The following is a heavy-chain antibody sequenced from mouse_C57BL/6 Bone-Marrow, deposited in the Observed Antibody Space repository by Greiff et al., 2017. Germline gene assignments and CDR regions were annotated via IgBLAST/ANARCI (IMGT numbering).Heavy chain of an antibody. CDR3: ATFYGSSYNY. CDR2: IYPRSGNT. J-gene: IGHJ2*01. V-gene: IGHV1-81*01. Sequence: QVTLKESGAELARPGASVKLSCKASGYTFTSYGISWVKQRTGQGLEWIGEIYPRSGNTYYNEKFKGKATLTADKSSSTAYMELRSLTSEDSAVYFCATFYGSSYNYWGQGTTLTVSS. CDR1: GYTFTSYG. D-gene: IGHD1-1*01.